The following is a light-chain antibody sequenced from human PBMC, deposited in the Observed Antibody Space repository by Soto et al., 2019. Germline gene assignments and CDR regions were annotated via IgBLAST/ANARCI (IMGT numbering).Light chain of an antibody. CDR3: SSYTSSYVV. CDR2: DVS. Sequence: QSVLTQPASVSGSPGQSITISCTGTSSDVGGYNYVSWYQQHPGKAPKLMIYDVSNRPSGVSNRFSGSKSGNTASLTISGLQAEDEADYYCSSYTSSYVVFGGGTK. CDR1: SSDVGGYNY. V-gene: IGLV2-14*01. J-gene: IGLJ2*01.